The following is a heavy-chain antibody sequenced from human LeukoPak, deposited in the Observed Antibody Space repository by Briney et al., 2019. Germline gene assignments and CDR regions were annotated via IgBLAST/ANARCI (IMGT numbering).Heavy chain of an antibody. V-gene: IGHV3-72*01. D-gene: IGHD3-3*01. J-gene: IGHJ5*02. CDR1: GYTFSDHN. CDR3: ARDAGWRLDP. CDR2: IRNKANSYTT. Sequence: PGRSLRLSCAASGYTFSDHNMDWARQAPGKGLEWVVRIRNKANSYTTEYAASLRGRFTITRDDAKNSLFLQMSSLKTEDTAVYYCARDAGWRLDPWGQGTLVTVSS.